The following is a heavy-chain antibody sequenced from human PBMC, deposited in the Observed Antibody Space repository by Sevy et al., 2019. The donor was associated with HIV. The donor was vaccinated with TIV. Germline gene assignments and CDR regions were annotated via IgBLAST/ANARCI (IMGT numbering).Heavy chain of an antibody. CDR2: ISGSGGST. CDR3: AQDRGSGYDSFDDPFDI. V-gene: IGHV3-23*01. Sequence: GGSLRLSCAASGFTFSSYAMSWVRQAPGKGLEWVSAISGSGGSTYYADSVKGRFTISRDNSKNTLYLQMNSLRAEDTAVYYCAQDRGSGYDSFDDPFDIWGQGTMVTVS. J-gene: IGHJ3*02. D-gene: IGHD5-12*01. CDR1: GFTFSSYA.